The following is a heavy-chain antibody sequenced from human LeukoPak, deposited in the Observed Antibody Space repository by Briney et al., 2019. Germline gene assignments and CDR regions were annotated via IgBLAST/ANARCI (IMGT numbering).Heavy chain of an antibody. D-gene: IGHD2-2*01. CDR2: ISSSSGTI. Sequence: PGGSLRLSCTASGFTFSSYNMNWVCQAPGKGLEWVSYISSSSGTIYYADSVKGRFTISRDNARNSLDLQMNSLRAEDTAVYYCARVISSTSRVVDYWGQGTLVTVSS. V-gene: IGHV3-48*01. CDR3: ARVISSTSRVVDY. CDR1: GFTFSSYN. J-gene: IGHJ4*02.